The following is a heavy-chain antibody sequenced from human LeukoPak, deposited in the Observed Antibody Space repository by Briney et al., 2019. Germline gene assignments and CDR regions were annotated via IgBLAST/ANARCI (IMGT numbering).Heavy chain of an antibody. Sequence: SETLSLTCTVSGGSISSYYWSWIRQPAGKGLEWIGRIYTSGSTNYNPSLKSRVTISVDTSKNQFSLKLSSVTAADTAVYYCAGWTYGEPDWYFDLWGRGTLVTVSS. D-gene: IGHD1-14*01. CDR2: IYTSGST. V-gene: IGHV4-4*07. CDR1: GGSISSYY. J-gene: IGHJ2*01. CDR3: AGWTYGEPDWYFDL.